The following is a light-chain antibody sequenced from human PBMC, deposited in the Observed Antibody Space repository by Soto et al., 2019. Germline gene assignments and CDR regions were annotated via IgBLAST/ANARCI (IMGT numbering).Light chain of an antibody. J-gene: IGLJ1*01. Sequence: QSVLTQPASVSVSPGQSIAISCTGTSSDVGGYKYASWYQQYPGKAPKLMIYDVSNRPSGVPDRFSGSKSGNTASLTISGLQSEDEADYYCSSYTSYTSYVFGTGTKVTVL. V-gene: IGLV2-14*01. CDR2: DVS. CDR3: SSYTSYTSYV. CDR1: SSDVGGYKY.